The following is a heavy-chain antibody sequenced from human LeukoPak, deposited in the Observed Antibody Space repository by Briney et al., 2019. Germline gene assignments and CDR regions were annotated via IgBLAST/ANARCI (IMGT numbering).Heavy chain of an antibody. D-gene: IGHD2-15*01. V-gene: IGHV3-7*04. Sequence: TGGSLRLSCAASGFTFSSYWMTWVRQAPGKGLEWVANIREDGRGNYYVDSVKGRFTISRDNAKDSLYPQMSSLTVEDTAVYYCARGRHCSGVSCYYFDYWGQGTLVTVSS. J-gene: IGHJ4*02. CDR3: ARGRHCSGVSCYYFDY. CDR1: GFTFSSYW. CDR2: IREDGRGN.